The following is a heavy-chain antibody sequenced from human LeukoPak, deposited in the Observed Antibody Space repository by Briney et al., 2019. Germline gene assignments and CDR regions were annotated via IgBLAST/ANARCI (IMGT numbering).Heavy chain of an antibody. Sequence: GASVKVSCKASGYTFTGYAMHWVRQAPGQRLEWMGWINAGNGNTKYSQKFQGRVTITRDTSASTTYMELSSLRSADTAVYYCARDLLSPISTVTREGRFDPWGQGTLVTVSS. CDR3: ARDLLSPISTVTREGRFDP. CDR2: INAGNGNT. J-gene: IGHJ5*02. CDR1: GYTFTGYA. D-gene: IGHD4-17*01. V-gene: IGHV1-3*01.